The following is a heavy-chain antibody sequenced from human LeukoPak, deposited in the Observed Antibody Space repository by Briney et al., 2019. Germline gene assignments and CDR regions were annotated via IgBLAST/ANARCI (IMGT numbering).Heavy chain of an antibody. CDR3: ARVIAVVRGGGLSYYYAMDV. CDR1: GSTSISYS. J-gene: IGHJ6*02. CDR2: INSGSSTM. D-gene: IGHD3-10*01. Sequence: PGGSLRLSCAASGSTSISYSMTWVRQAPGKGLEWVSYINSGSSTMYYADSVKGRFTISRDNGKTSLYLQMNSLRDEDTAVYYCARVIAVVRGGGLSYYYAMDVWGQGTTVTVSS. V-gene: IGHV3-48*02.